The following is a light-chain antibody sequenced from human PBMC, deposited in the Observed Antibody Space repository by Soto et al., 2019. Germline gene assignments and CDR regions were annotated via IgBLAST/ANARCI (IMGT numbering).Light chain of an antibody. V-gene: IGLV2-14*01. J-gene: IGLJ1*01. CDR2: EVS. Sequence: QSALTQPASVSGSPGQSITIPCTATSSDVGGYNYVCWYQQLPGKAPKLLIYEVSNRPSGVSKRFSGSKSGNTASLTVSGLQAEDEAEYFCSSYSSSNTLYDFGSGTKVTVL. CDR3: SSYSSSNTLYD. CDR1: SSDVGGYNY.